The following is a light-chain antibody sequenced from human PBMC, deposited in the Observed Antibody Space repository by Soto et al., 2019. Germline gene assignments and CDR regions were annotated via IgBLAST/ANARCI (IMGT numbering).Light chain of an antibody. Sequence: DIQLTPSPSFLSASVGDRVTITCRASPGISSDLAWYQQKPGKAPKLLIYAASTLQSGVPSRFSGSGSGTEFTLTISSLQPEDFATYYCQQLNSYPLTFGPGTKVDIK. V-gene: IGKV1-9*01. CDR2: AAS. CDR1: PGISSD. J-gene: IGKJ3*01. CDR3: QQLNSYPLT.